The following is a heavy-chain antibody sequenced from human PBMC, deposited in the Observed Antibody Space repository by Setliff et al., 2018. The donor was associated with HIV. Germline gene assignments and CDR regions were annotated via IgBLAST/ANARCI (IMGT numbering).Heavy chain of an antibody. CDR2: IYDNEKT. CDR1: GGSISSYY. V-gene: IGHV4-59*08. J-gene: IGHJ4*02. CDR3: ARFPQD. Sequence: SETLSLTCTVSGGSISSYYWRWIRQPPGKGLEWIGYIYDNEKTFYNPSLKSRVTITVDTSKNQTSLQLTSVTAEDTALYYCARFPQDWGQGTLVTVSS.